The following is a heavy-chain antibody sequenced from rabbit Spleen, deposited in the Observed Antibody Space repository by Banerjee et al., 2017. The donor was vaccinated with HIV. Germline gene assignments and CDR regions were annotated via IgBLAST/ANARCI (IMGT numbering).Heavy chain of an antibody. CDR2: IAGSSSGII. J-gene: IGHJ6*01. V-gene: IGHV1S45*01. CDR1: GFSLSSSDY. CDR3: TRDTGSRFSRYGMYL. Sequence: QEQLEESGGDLVKTEGSLTLTCTASGFSLSSSDYMCWVRQAPGKVLKWISCIAGSSSGIIYPATWANGRFSISKTTSTTVTLQMTSMTDADTATYFCTRDTGSRFSRYGMYLGGQGTLVTVS. D-gene: IGHD4-2*01.